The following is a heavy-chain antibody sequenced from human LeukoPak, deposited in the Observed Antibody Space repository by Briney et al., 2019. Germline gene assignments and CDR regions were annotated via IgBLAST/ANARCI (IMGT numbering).Heavy chain of an antibody. V-gene: IGHV3-21*01. J-gene: IGHJ4*02. D-gene: IGHD5-12*01. CDR3: AKSTATYYFDY. Sequence: GGSLRLSCAASGFTFSSYSMNWVRQAPGKWLEWVSSISTSSSYIYYADSVKGRFTISRDNAKNSLYLQMNSLRAEDTAVYYCAKSTATYYFDYWGQGTLVTVSS. CDR1: GFTFSSYS. CDR2: ISTSSSYI.